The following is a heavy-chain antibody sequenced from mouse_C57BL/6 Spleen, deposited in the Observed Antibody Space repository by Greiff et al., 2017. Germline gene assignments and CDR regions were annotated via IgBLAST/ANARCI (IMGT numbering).Heavy chain of an antibody. CDR2: IYPGDGDT. CDR1: GYAFSSSW. D-gene: IGHD2-13*01. J-gene: IGHJ2*01. V-gene: IGHV1-82*01. CDR3: ARDYNFDY. Sequence: QVQLQQSGPELVKPGASVKISCKASGYAFSSSWMNWVKQRPGKGLEWIGRIYPGDGDTNYNGTFKGKATLTADKSSSTAYMQLSSLTSEDSAVYFCARDYNFDYWGQGTTLTVSS.